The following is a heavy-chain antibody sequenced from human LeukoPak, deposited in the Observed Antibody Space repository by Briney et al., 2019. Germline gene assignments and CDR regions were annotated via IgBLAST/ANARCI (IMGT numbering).Heavy chain of an antibody. Sequence: PSVTLSLTCTLSGASISTYYWSWIRQPPGKGLEWIGYIYYSGSTNYNPSLKSRVTISVDTPKNQFSLKLSSVTAADTAVYYCARSYCRSSSCYAKTLFDLWGQGILVTVSS. V-gene: IGHV4-59*01. CDR2: IYYSGST. CDR3: ARSYCRSSSCYAKTLFDL. J-gene: IGHJ4*02. D-gene: IGHD2-2*01. CDR1: GASISTYY.